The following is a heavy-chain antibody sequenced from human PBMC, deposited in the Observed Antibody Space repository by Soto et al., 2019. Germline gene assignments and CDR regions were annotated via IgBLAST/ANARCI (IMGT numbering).Heavy chain of an antibody. CDR2: IYYSGST. Sequence: QVQLQESGPGLVKPSQTLSLTCTVSGGSISSGGYYWSWIRQYPGKGLEWIGYIYYSGSTYYNPSLKSRVTISVDTSKNQFSLKLSSVTAADTAVYYCAREIVGYYYERDWYFDLWGRGTLVTVSS. CDR1: GGSISSGGYY. J-gene: IGHJ2*01. D-gene: IGHD1-26*01. V-gene: IGHV4-31*03. CDR3: AREIVGYYYERDWYFDL.